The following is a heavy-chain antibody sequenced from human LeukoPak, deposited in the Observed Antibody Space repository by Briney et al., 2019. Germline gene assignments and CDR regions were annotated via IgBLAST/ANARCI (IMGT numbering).Heavy chain of an antibody. CDR1: GYSISSGYY. V-gene: IGHV4-38-2*02. J-gene: IGHJ6*03. CDR2: IYTSGST. CDR3: ARDQSSSWSYYYYMDV. Sequence: PSETLSLTCTVSGYSISSGYYWGWIRQPPGKGLEWIGRIYTSGSTNYNPSLKSRVTISVDTSKNQFSLKVTSVTAADTAVYYCARDQSSSWSYYYYMDVWGKGTTVTVSS. D-gene: IGHD6-13*01.